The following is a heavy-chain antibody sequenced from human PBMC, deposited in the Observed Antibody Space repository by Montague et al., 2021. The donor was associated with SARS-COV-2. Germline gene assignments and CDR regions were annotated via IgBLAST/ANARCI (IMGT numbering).Heavy chain of an antibody. Sequence: TLSLTCTVSGGSISSGSYYWSWIRQPAGKGLEWIGRIYTSGSTNYNPSLKSRVTISVDTSKNQFSLKLSSVTAADTAVYYCARVGVGTMVRGVIPAYYYYGMSVWGQGTTVTISS. D-gene: IGHD3-10*01. J-gene: IGHJ6*02. CDR1: GGSISSGSYY. CDR3: ARVGVGTMVRGVIPAYYYYGMSV. CDR2: IYTSGST. V-gene: IGHV4-61*02.